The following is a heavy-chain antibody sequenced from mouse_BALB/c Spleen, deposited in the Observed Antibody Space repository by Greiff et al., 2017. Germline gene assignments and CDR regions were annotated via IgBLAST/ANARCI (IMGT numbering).Heavy chain of an antibody. J-gene: IGHJ4*01. Sequence: QVQLKESGAELVKPGASVKLSCKASGYTFTSYFMYWVKQRPGQGLEWIGEINPSNGGTNFNEKFKSKATLTVDKSSSTAYMQLSSLTSEDSAVYYCTREDYRYDYYAMDYWGQGTSVTVSS. CDR1: GYTFTSYF. D-gene: IGHD2-14*01. V-gene: IGHV1S81*02. CDR3: TREDYRYDYYAMDY. CDR2: INPSNGGT.